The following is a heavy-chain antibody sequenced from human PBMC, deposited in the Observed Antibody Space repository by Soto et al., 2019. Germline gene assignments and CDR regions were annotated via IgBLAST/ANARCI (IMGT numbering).Heavy chain of an antibody. CDR1: GGSFSGYY. D-gene: IGHD3-22*01. CDR3: ARWLLKSGYYYYGMDV. Sequence: SETLSLTCAVYGGSFSGYYWSWIRQPPGKGLEWIGEINHSGSTNYNPSLKSRVTISVDTSKNQFSLKLSSVTAADTAVYYCARWLLKSGYYYYGMDVWAQGTTVTVSS. J-gene: IGHJ6*02. CDR2: INHSGST. V-gene: IGHV4-34*01.